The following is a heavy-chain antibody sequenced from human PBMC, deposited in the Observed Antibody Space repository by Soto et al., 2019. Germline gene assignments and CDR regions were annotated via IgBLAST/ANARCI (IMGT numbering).Heavy chain of an antibody. Sequence: GGSLRLSCAASGVTFTNAWMNWVRQAPGRALEWVGRITSKAAGGTTDYAAPVKGRFSISRDDSKTTLYLQMNSLKAEDTAVYYCTPGGVPEAATGYYYYALDVRGQGPTVTVS. J-gene: IGHJ6*02. CDR3: TPGGVPEAATGYYYYALDV. D-gene: IGHD2-2*01. V-gene: IGHV3-15*07. CDR2: ITSKAAGGTT. CDR1: GVTFTNAW.